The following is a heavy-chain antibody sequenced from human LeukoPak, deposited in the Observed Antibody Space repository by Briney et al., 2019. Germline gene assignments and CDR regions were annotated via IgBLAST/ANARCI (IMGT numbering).Heavy chain of an antibody. CDR3: ARGQTGSAYSPLDY. CDR2: ISSSGSTI. V-gene: IGHV3-48*03. J-gene: IGHJ4*02. D-gene: IGHD3-22*01. Sequence: GGSLRLSCAASGFTFSSYEMNWVRQAPGKGLEWVSYISSSGSTIYYADSVKGRFTISRDNAKNSLYLQMDSLRAEDTAVYYCARGQTGSAYSPLDYWGQGTLVTVSS. CDR1: GFTFSSYE.